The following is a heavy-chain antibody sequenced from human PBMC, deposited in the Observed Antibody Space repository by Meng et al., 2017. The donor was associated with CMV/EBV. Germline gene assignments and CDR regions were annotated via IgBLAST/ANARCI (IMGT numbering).Heavy chain of an antibody. Sequence: SETLSLTCAVYGGSFSGYYWSWIRQPPGKGLEWIGEINHSGSTNYNPSLKSRVTISVDTSKNQFSLKLSSVTAVDTAVYYCARGAYDFWSGKDDYWGQGTLVTVSS. CDR3: ARGAYDFWSGKDDY. V-gene: IGHV4-34*01. D-gene: IGHD3-3*01. CDR2: INHSGST. CDR1: GGSFSGYY. J-gene: IGHJ4*02.